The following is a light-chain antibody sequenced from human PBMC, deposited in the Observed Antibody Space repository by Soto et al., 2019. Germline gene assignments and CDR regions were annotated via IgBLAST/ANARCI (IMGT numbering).Light chain of an antibody. CDR1: QSVSSNY. Sequence: EIVLTQSPGTLSLSPGERATLSCRASQSVSSNYLAWYQQKPGQAPRLLIYDASIRATGIPDRFSGSGSGTDFTLTINILEPEDFAVYYCQQHGDSPPWTFGQGTKVEIK. CDR2: DAS. V-gene: IGKV3-20*01. J-gene: IGKJ1*01. CDR3: QQHGDSPPWT.